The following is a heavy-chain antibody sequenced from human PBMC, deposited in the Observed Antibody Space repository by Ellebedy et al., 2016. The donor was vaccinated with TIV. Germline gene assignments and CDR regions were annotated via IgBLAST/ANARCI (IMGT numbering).Heavy chain of an antibody. CDR2: MNPNSGNT. CDR1: GYTFTSYD. J-gene: IGHJ6*02. V-gene: IGHV1-8*01. Sequence: AASVKVSCKASGYTFTSYDINWVRQATGQGPEWMGSMNPNSGNTGYAQKFQGRVTMTRENSISTAYMELSSLRSGDTAVYYCARGAFSSSFLFKYNYYGMDVWGQGTTVTVSS. CDR3: ARGAFSSSFLFKYNYYGMDV. D-gene: IGHD6-6*01.